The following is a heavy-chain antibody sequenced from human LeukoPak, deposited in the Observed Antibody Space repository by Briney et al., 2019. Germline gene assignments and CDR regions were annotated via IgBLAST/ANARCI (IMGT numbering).Heavy chain of an antibody. CDR3: AKGLHDGYYYDSSGYYPPGD. V-gene: IGHV1-2*02. Sequence: GASVTVSCKASGYTFTCYYMHWVRQAPGQGLEWMGWINPNSGGTNYAQKFQGRVTMTRDTSISTAYMELSRLRSDDTAVYYCAKGLHDGYYYDSSGYYPPGDWGQGTLVTVSS. J-gene: IGHJ1*01. D-gene: IGHD3-22*01. CDR1: GYTFTCYY. CDR2: INPNSGGT.